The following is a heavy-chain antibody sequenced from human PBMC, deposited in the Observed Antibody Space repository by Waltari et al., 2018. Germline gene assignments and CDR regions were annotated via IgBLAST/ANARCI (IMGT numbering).Heavy chain of an antibody. J-gene: IGHJ5*02. CDR3: AIRRCSVTNCYMRNWFDP. Sequence: QVQLQQWGAGLLKPSETLSLTCAVYGGSFSGYYWTWIRQPPGKGLEWIGEINHDGGTSYNPSLKTCATISVDTSKNQLSLLLNSVTAADTAVYYCAIRRCSVTNCYMRNWFDPWGQGILVTVSS. V-gene: IGHV4-34*01. CDR1: GGSFSGYY. CDR2: INHDGGT. D-gene: IGHD2-2*02.